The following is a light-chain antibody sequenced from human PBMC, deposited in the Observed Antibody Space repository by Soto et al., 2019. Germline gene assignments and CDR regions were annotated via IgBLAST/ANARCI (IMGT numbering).Light chain of an antibody. CDR1: QSLLHSNGYTY. V-gene: IGKV2-28*01. Sequence: EIVMTQSPLSLPVTPGEPASISCKSSQSLLHSNGYTYLDWYLQKPGQSPHLLIYAGSNRASGVPDRFSGSVSGTDFTLNGSRVEAEDVAGYYCMQALQSPFTFGPGTKVDI. J-gene: IGKJ3*01. CDR2: AGS. CDR3: MQALQSPFT.